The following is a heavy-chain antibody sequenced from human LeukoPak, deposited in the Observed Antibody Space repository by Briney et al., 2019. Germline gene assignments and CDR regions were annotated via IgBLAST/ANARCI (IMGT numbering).Heavy chain of an antibody. Sequence: GGSLRLSCAASGFTFSDYYMSWIRQAPGKGLEWVSYISSSGSTIYYADSVKGRFTISRDNAKNSLYLQMNSLRAEDTAVYYCARRYYYDSSGYYILDYWGQGTLVTVSS. CDR3: ARRYYYDSSGYYILDY. CDR2: ISSSGSTI. D-gene: IGHD3-22*01. V-gene: IGHV3-11*01. CDR1: GFTFSDYY. J-gene: IGHJ4*02.